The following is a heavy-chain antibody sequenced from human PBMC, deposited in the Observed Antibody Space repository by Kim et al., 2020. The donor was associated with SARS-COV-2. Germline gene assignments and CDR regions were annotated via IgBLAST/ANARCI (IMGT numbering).Heavy chain of an antibody. CDR2: ISGSSPTR. Sequence: GESLRLSCAASGFTFSSYSMNWVCQAPGKGLEWISHISGSSPTRYYAASVKGRCTISRDNARNSLSLQMKNLRADDTAVYYCAGLQLWGQGTLVTVSS. CDR3: AGLQL. D-gene: IGHD1-1*01. V-gene: IGHV3-48*04. CDR1: GFTFSSYS. J-gene: IGHJ4*02.